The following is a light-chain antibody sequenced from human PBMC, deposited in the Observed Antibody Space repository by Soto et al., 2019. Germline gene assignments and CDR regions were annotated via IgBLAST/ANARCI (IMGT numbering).Light chain of an antibody. CDR1: QSVLFTSDNKNY. CDR3: QQYYTLPLS. J-gene: IGKJ4*01. V-gene: IGKV4-1*01. CDR2: WAS. Sequence: DLVLTHSPDSLAVSLGKRATINCESSQSVLFTSDNKNYLAWYQQKPGQPPKLLLSWASARESAVPERFSGSGSGTLFTLSISSLQAEDVAVYYCQQYYTLPLSSGGGTKVDI.